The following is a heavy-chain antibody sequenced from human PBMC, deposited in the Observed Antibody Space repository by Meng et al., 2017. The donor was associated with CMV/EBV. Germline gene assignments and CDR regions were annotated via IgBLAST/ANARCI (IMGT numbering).Heavy chain of an antibody. V-gene: IGHV1-69*10. CDR1: GGTFSSYA. D-gene: IGHD3-3*01. CDR2: IIPILGIA. Sequence: SVKVSCKASGGTFSSYAISWVRQAPGQGLEWMGGIIPILGIANYAQKFQGRVTITADKSTSTAYMELSSLRSEDTAVYYCARDRPDTYYDFWSGMYYGMDVWGQGTTVTVSS. J-gene: IGHJ6*02. CDR3: ARDRPDTYYDFWSGMYYGMDV.